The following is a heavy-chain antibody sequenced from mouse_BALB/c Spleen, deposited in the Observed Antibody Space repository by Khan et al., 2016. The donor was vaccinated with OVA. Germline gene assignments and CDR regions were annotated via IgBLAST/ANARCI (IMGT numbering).Heavy chain of an antibody. CDR3: ATSDFYGYYFDY. Sequence: EVELVESGGGLVQPGGSRKLSCAASGFTFNSYGMHWVRQAPEKGLEWVAYISGDSNPIYYADTVKGRFTISRDNPKNTLFLQLTSLMSEDTAMYYCATSDFYGYYFDYWGPGTTLTVA. J-gene: IGHJ2*01. CDR2: ISGDSNPI. V-gene: IGHV5-17*02. CDR1: GFTFNSYG. D-gene: IGHD1-1*01.